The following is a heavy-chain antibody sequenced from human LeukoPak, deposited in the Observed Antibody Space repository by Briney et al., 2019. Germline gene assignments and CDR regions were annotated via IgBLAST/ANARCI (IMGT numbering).Heavy chain of an antibody. CDR2: ISGSGSII. D-gene: IGHD6-13*01. Sequence: PGGSLRLSCAASGFTFSSYEMNWVRQAPGKGLEWVSYISGSGSIIYYADSVKGRFAISRDNAKDSLYLQMNSLRVEGTAVYYCARGPGTAAPGTRNFDYWGQGTLVTVSS. V-gene: IGHV3-48*03. CDR1: GFTFSSYE. J-gene: IGHJ4*02. CDR3: ARGPGTAAPGTRNFDY.